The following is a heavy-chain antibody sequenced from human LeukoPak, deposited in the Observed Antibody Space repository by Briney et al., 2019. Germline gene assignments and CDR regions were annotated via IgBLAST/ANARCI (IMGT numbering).Heavy chain of an antibody. CDR1: GYSFTSYW. D-gene: IGHD1-26*01. CDR3: ARQEYSGGHFDY. Sequence: GESLKISCKGSGYSFTSYWIGWVRQMPGEGLEWMGSIYPGDSDTRYSPSFQGQVTISADKSIRTAYLQWSSLKASDTAVYYCARQEYSGGHFDYWGQGTLVTVSS. J-gene: IGHJ4*02. V-gene: IGHV5-51*01. CDR2: IYPGDSDT.